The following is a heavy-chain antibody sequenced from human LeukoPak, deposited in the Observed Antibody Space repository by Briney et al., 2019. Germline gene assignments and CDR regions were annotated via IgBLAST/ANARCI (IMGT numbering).Heavy chain of an antibody. D-gene: IGHD1-1*01. V-gene: IGHV1-18*01. J-gene: IGHJ4*02. CDR1: GYTFTSYG. CDR3: ARDRDRWNRALDY. Sequence: ASVNVSCTASGYTFTSYGISWVRQDPGQGLEWMGWISAYNGNTNYAQKLQGRVTMTTDTSTSTAYMELRSLRSDDTAVYYCARDRDRWNRALDYWGQGTLVTVSS. CDR2: ISAYNGNT.